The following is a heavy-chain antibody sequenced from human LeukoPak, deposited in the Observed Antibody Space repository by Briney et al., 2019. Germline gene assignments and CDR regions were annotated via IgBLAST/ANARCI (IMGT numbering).Heavy chain of an antibody. J-gene: IGHJ4*02. CDR2: ISGSGGST. D-gene: IGHD3-10*01. CDR1: GFTFSSYA. CDR3: AKEILWFGELFTQQYFNY. Sequence: GGSLRLSCAASGFTFSSYAMSWVRQAPGKGLEWVSDISGSGGSTYYADSVKGRFTISRDNSKNTLYLQMNSLRAEDTAVYYCAKEILWFGELFTQQYFNYWGQGTLVTVSS. V-gene: IGHV3-23*01.